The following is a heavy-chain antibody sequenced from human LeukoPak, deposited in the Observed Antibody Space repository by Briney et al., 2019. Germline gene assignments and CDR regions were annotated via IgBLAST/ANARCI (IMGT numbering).Heavy chain of an antibody. Sequence: ASVKVSCKASGGTFSSYAISWVRQAPGQGLEWMGGIIPIFGTANYAQKFQGRVTITADESASTAYMELSSLRSEDTAVYYCARDSLPRGYSSGWYVLWFDPWGQGTPVTVSS. V-gene: IGHV1-69*01. CDR3: ARDSLPRGYSSGWYVLWFDP. J-gene: IGHJ5*02. CDR2: IIPIFGTA. D-gene: IGHD6-19*01. CDR1: GGTFSSYA.